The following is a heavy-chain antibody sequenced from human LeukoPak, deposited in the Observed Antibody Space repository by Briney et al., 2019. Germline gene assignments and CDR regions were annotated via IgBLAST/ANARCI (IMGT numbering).Heavy chain of an antibody. J-gene: IGHJ4*02. CDR1: GFTFSSYA. CDR2: ISGSGGST. Sequence: QPGGSLRLSCAASGFTFSSYAMSWVRQAPGKGLEWVSAISGSGGSTYYADSVKGRFTISRDNSKNTLYLQMNSLRAEDTAVYYCVRTMVRGVISYYFDYWGQGTQVTVSS. CDR3: VRTMVRGVISYYFDY. V-gene: IGHV3-23*01. D-gene: IGHD3-10*01.